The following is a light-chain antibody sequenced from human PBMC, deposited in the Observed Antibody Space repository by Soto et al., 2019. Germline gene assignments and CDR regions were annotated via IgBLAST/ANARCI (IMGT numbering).Light chain of an antibody. Sequence: QAVVTQELSLTVSPGGTVTLTCASSTGAVTSGYYANWFQQKPGQAPRALISSTSNKHSWTPARFSGSLLGGKAALTLSGVQPEDEAEYYCLLFYRDAWVFGGGTKLTVL. CDR1: TGAVTSGYY. J-gene: IGLJ3*02. CDR3: LLFYRDAWV. V-gene: IGLV7-43*01. CDR2: STS.